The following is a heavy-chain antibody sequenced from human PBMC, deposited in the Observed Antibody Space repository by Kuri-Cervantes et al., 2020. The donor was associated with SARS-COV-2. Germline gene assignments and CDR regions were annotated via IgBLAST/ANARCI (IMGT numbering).Heavy chain of an antibody. CDR3: AKGGHGLIAILTSYYYYYGMDV. CDR2: VNGRGDFT. Sequence: GGSLRLSCTVSGGSISSSSYYWGWIRQPPGKGLEWVSAVNGRGDFTYYADSVKGRFTISRDNSKNTLYLQMNSLRAEDTAVYYCAKGGHGLIAILTSYYYYYGMDVWGQGTTVTVSS. V-gene: IGHV3-23*01. D-gene: IGHD2-21*01. J-gene: IGHJ6*02. CDR1: GGSISSSSYY.